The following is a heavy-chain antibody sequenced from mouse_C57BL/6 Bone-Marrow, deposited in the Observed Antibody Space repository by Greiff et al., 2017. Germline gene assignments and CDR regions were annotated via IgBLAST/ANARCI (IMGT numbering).Heavy chain of an antibody. Sequence: QVQLQQPGAELVRPGSSVKLSCKASGYTFTSYWMHWVKQRPIQGLEWIGNIDPSDSETHYNQKFKDKATLTVDTSSSTAYMQLSSLTSEDSAVYCCARGVTTVVAHFDYWGQGTTLTVSA. D-gene: IGHD1-1*01. J-gene: IGHJ2*01. CDR3: ARGVTTVVAHFDY. V-gene: IGHV1-52*01. CDR1: GYTFTSYW. CDR2: IDPSDSET.